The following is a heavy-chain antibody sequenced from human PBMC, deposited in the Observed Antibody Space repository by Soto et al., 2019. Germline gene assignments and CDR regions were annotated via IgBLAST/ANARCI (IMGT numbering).Heavy chain of an antibody. J-gene: IGHJ6*03. CDR2: MNPNSGNT. CDR1: GYTFTGYY. Sequence: ASVKVSCKASGYTFTGYYMHWVRQAPGQGLERMGWMNPNSGNTGYAQKFQGRVTMTRNTSISTAYMELSSLRSEDTAVYYCASSGFRGDYYYYMDVWGKGTTVTVSS. D-gene: IGHD5-12*01. V-gene: IGHV1-8*02. CDR3: ASSGFRGDYYYYMDV.